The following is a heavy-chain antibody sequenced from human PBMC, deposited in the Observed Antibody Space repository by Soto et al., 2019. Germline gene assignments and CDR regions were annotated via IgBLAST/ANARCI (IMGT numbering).Heavy chain of an antibody. CDR1: GGSISSSSYY. J-gene: IGHJ3*02. CDR2: IYYSGST. V-gene: IGHV4-39*01. D-gene: IGHD2-15*01. Sequence: SETLSLTCTVSGGSISSSSYYWGWISQPPGKGLEWIGSIYYSGSTYYNPSLKSRVTISVDTSKNQFSLKLSSVTAADTAVYYCASSNIVVVVAATRQDAFDIWGQGTMVTVSS. CDR3: ASSNIVVVVAATRQDAFDI.